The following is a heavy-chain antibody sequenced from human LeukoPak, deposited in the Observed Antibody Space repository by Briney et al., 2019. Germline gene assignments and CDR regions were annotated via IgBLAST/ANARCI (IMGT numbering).Heavy chain of an antibody. J-gene: IGHJ4*02. Sequence: GGSLRLSCAVSGLTFNNYAMSWVRQAPGKGLEWVSGISGRGASKYYADSVKGRFTISRDNAKNSLYLQMNSLRAEDTAVYYCARDRPAAGLDYWGQGTLVTVSS. CDR2: ISGRGASK. CDR1: GLTFNNYA. CDR3: ARDRPAAGLDY. D-gene: IGHD6-13*01. V-gene: IGHV3-23*01.